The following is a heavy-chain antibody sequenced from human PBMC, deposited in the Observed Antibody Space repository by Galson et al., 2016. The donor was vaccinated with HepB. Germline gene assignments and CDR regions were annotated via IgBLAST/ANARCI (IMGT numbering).Heavy chain of an antibody. V-gene: IGHV1-18*01. CDR1: DYIFTSYG. J-gene: IGHJ4*02. CDR3: GRTHSSGWYAGDK. Sequence: SVKVSCKASDYIFTSYGINWVRQAPGQGLEWMGWISPYNGNTNYAQNLQGRLTMTTDTSTSTAYMELRRLRSDDTAMYYCGRTHSSGWYAGDKWGQGTLVTVSS. D-gene: IGHD6-13*01. CDR2: ISPYNGNT.